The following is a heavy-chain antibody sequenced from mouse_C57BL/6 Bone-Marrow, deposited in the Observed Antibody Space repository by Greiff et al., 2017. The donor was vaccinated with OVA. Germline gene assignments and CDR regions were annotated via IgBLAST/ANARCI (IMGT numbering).Heavy chain of an antibody. V-gene: IGHV12-3*01. D-gene: IGHD4-1*01. CDR3: AGALGRVYAMDY. J-gene: IGHJ4*01. CDR1: GFPITSGYY. CDR2: ITHSGET. Sequence: VQLVESGPGLVKPSQSLFLTCSITGFPITSGYYWIWIRQSPGKPLEWMGYITHSGETFYNPSLQSPISITRETSKNQFFLQLNSVTTEDTAMYYCAGALGRVYAMDYWGQGTSVTVSS.